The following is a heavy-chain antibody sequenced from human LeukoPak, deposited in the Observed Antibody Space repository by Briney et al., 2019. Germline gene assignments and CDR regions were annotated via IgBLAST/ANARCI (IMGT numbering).Heavy chain of an antibody. D-gene: IGHD3-9*01. CDR2: INSDGSST. Sequence: GGSLRLSCAASGFTFSSYWMHWVRQAPGKGLVWVSRINSDGSSTSYADSVKGRFTIFRDNAKNTLYLQMNSLRAEDTAVYYCARDPRAYIFRHYNWFDPWGQGTLVTVSS. CDR3: ARDPRAYIFRHYNWFDP. V-gene: IGHV3-74*01. CDR1: GFTFSSYW. J-gene: IGHJ5*02.